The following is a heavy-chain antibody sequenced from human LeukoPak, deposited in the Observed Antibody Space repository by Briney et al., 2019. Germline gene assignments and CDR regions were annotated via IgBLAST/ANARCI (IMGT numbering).Heavy chain of an antibody. V-gene: IGHV4-4*07. CDR1: GSSISTDY. D-gene: IGHD3-10*01. J-gene: IGHJ4*02. CDR3: VRGGYYYGPSD. Sequence: SETLSLTCTVSGSSISTDYWSWIRQPAGKGLEWIGRTYTSGSINYNPSLKSRVTMSVDTSKNQFSLKLSSVTAADTAVYYCVRGGYYYGPSDWGQGTLVTVSS. CDR2: TYTSGSI.